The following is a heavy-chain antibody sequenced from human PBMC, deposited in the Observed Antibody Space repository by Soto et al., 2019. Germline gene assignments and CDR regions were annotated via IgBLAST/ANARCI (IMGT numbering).Heavy chain of an antibody. D-gene: IGHD6-13*01. Sequence: PSETLSLTCAVYGGSFSGYYWSWIRQPPGKGLEWIGEINHSGSTNYNPSLKSRVTISVDTSKNQFSLKLSSVTAADTAVYYCARGGMREAAGMESQTMYNWFDPWGQGTLVTVSS. V-gene: IGHV4-34*01. CDR2: INHSGST. CDR3: ARGGMREAAGMESQTMYNWFDP. J-gene: IGHJ5*02. CDR1: GGSFSGYY.